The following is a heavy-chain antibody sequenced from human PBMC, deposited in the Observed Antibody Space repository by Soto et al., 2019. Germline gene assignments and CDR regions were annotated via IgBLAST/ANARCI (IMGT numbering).Heavy chain of an antibody. CDR1: GGPFSGYY. J-gene: IGHJ4*02. Sequence: SETLSLTCAVYGGPFSGYYWSWIRQPPGKGLEWIGEINHSGSTNYNPSLKSRVTISVDTSKNQFSLKLSSVTAADTAVYYCARARRADYWGQGTLVTVSS. V-gene: IGHV4-34*01. CDR3: ARARRADY. CDR2: INHSGST.